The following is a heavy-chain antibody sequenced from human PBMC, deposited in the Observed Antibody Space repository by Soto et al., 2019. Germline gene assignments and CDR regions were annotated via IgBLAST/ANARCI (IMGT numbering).Heavy chain of an antibody. V-gene: IGHV3-7*05. CDR1: GFTFSSYW. Sequence: EELLVESGGGLVQPGGSLRLSCAASGFTFSSYWMSWVRQTPGKGLEWVANMNRDGTEKYYVDSVAGRFTISRDNARNALYLQMNNLRVDDTAIYYCARDPNSGYDRGGNYWGQGTLVSVSS. CDR3: ARDPNSGYDRGGNY. J-gene: IGHJ4*02. D-gene: IGHD5-12*01. CDR2: MNRDGTEK.